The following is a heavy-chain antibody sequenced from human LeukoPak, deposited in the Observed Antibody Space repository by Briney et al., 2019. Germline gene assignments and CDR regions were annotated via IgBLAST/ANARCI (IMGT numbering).Heavy chain of an antibody. V-gene: IGHV3-23*01. J-gene: IGHJ4*02. CDR2: ISGSGGST. Sequence: GGSLRLSRAAPGFTFSSYAMSWVRQAPGKGLEWVSAISGSGGSTYYADSVKGRFTISRDNSKNTLYLQMNSLRAEDTAVYYCAKNIQRNEYYFDYWGQGTLVTVSS. CDR3: AKNIQRNEYYFDY. CDR1: GFTFSSYA. D-gene: IGHD1-1*01.